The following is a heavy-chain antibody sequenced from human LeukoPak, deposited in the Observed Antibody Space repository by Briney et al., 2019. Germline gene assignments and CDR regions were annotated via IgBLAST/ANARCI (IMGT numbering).Heavy chain of an antibody. CDR3: ARERRYYDSSGYLKGDAFDI. J-gene: IGHJ3*02. V-gene: IGHV4-34*01. CDR1: GGSFSGYS. Sequence: SETLSLTCAVYGGSFSGYSWNWIRQPPGKGLEWLGEVNHSGSTNHNPSLKSRVTISVNTSKNQFSLKLSSVTAADTAVYYCARERRYYDSSGYLKGDAFDIWGQGTMVTVSS. CDR2: VNHSGST. D-gene: IGHD3-22*01.